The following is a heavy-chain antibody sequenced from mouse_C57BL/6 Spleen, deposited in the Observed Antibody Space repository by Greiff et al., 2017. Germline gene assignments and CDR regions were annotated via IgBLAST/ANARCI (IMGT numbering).Heavy chain of an antibody. V-gene: IGHV1-82*01. J-gene: IGHJ3*01. CDR1: GYAFSSSW. Sequence: QVPLQQSGPELVKPGASVKISCKASGYAFSSSWMNWVKQRPGKGLEWIGRLYPGDGDTNYNGKFKGKATLTADKSSSTAYMQLSSLTSEDSAVYFCARSGYYGGFAYWGQGTLVTVFA. CDR3: ARSGYYGGFAY. CDR2: LYPGDGDT. D-gene: IGHD1-1*01.